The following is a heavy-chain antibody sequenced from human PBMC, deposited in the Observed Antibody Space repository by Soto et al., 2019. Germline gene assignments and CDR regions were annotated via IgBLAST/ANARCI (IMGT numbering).Heavy chain of an antibody. CDR1: GFTFSSYG. CDR3: AKQRLRYFIVDY. CDR2: ISYDGSNK. J-gene: IGHJ4*02. Sequence: GGSLRLSCAASGFTFSSYGMHWVRQAPGKGLEWVAVISYDGSNKYYADSVKGRFTISRDNSKNTLYLQMNSLRAEDTAVYYCAKQRLRYFIVDYWGQGTLVTVSS. D-gene: IGHD3-9*01. V-gene: IGHV3-30*18.